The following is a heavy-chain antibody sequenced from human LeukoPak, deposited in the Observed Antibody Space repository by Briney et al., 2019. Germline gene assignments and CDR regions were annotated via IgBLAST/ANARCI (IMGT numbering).Heavy chain of an antibody. Sequence: ASVKVSCKASGYTFTSYDINWVRQATGQGLEWMGWMNPNSGNTGYAQKFQGRVTVTRNTSISTAYMELGRLRSDDTAVYYCARSPGLDTAVVNRPWGQGTLITVSS. J-gene: IGHJ5*02. D-gene: IGHD5-18*01. V-gene: IGHV1-8*01. CDR3: ARSPGLDTAVVNRP. CDR1: GYTFTSYD. CDR2: MNPNSGNT.